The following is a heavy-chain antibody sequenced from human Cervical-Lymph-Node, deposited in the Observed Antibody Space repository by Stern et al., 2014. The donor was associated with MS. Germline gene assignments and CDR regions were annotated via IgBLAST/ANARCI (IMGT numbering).Heavy chain of an antibody. CDR1: GFTFSIYN. CDR3: VRDLRLDY. V-gene: IGHV3-21*01. Sequence: EVQLVQSGGDLVKPGGSLRLSCAASGFTFSIYNMNWVRQAPGKGLESVSSISSTNNTKYADSVRSRFTISRDNTKKSLYMQMNSLRAEDTATYYCVRDLRLDYWGQGTLVTVSS. CDR2: ISSTNNT. J-gene: IGHJ4*02.